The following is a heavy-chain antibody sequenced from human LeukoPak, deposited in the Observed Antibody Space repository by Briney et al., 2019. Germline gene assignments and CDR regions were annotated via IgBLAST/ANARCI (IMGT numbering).Heavy chain of an antibody. V-gene: IGHV3-23*01. CDR2: IGGSGDTT. CDR3: AKVGVRGCSSSTCFIY. CDR1: GLTFRNYA. J-gene: IGHJ4*02. D-gene: IGHD2-2*01. Sequence: GGSLRLSCAASGLTFRNYALSWVRQAPGKGLERVSAIGGSGDTTYYADSVKGRFTISRDNSKNTLYLQMNSLRPDDTAVYYCAKVGVRGCSSSTCFIYWGQGTLVTVSS.